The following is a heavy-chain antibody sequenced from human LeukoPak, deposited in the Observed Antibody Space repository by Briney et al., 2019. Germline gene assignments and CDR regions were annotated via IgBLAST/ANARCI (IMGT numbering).Heavy chain of an antibody. CDR1: GGSISGTYY. CDR3: ARAATGNSFYFHS. D-gene: IGHD4-23*01. Sequence: SQTLSLTCTVSGGSISGTYYWSWIRQHPGKGLEWIGYIYYSGSTYYNPSLKSRVSISVDTSKNHFSLTLGSVTAADTAVYYCARAATGNSFYFHSWGQGTLVTVSS. CDR2: IYYSGST. V-gene: IGHV4-31*03. J-gene: IGHJ4*02.